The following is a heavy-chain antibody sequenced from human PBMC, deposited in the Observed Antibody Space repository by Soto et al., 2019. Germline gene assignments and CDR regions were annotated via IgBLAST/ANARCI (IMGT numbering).Heavy chain of an antibody. Sequence: QVQLVESGGGLVKPGGSLRLSCAASGFTFSDYYMSWIRQAPGKGLEWVSYISSSGSTIYYADSVKGRFTISRDNAXXSLYLQMNSLRAEDTAVYYCARDRSSDFWSDPQDYWGQGTLVTVSS. D-gene: IGHD3-3*01. CDR1: GFTFSDYY. V-gene: IGHV3-11*01. CDR3: ARDRSSDFWSDPQDY. CDR2: ISSSGSTI. J-gene: IGHJ4*02.